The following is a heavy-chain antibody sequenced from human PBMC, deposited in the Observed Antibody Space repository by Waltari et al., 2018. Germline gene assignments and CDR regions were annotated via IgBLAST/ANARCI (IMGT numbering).Heavy chain of an antibody. J-gene: IGHJ5*02. Sequence: QVQLVQSGAEVKKPGASVKVSCKVSGYTLTELSMHWVRQAPGKGLEGMGGFDPEDGETMYAQKSQGRVTMTEDTSTDTAYLELSSLRSEDTAVYYCATGLGVHPLDWFDPWGQGTLVTVSS. CDR1: GYTLTELS. D-gene: IGHD3-22*01. V-gene: IGHV1-24*01. CDR2: FDPEDGET. CDR3: ATGLGVHPLDWFDP.